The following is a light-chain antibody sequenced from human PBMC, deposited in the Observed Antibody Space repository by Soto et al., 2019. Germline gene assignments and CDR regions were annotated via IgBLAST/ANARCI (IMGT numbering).Light chain of an antibody. CDR3: QQSYSLPRT. V-gene: IGKV3-15*01. CDR2: GAS. J-gene: IGKJ1*01. CDR1: QSVSRH. Sequence: PATLSLSPGEIANLYCRASQSVSRHLAWYQQKPGQAPRLLIYGASALQIGVPHRFSASGSGTDFTLTITGLQHEDFATYYCQQSYSLPRTFGQGTKVDIK.